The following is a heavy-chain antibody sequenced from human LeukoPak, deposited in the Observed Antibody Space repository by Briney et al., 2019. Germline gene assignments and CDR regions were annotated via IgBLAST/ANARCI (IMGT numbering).Heavy chain of an antibody. Sequence: GGALRLSCAASGFTFSDYYMSWIRQAPGKGLEGVGYISSSGSTISYADSGKGRFTISRDNAKKSLYLQMTSRRSEDTAVYYCARENSPPYSSGCDYWGQGTLVTVSS. V-gene: IGHV3-11*01. CDR2: ISSSGSTI. J-gene: IGHJ4*02. CDR3: ARENSPPYSSGCDY. D-gene: IGHD6-19*01. CDR1: GFTFSDYY.